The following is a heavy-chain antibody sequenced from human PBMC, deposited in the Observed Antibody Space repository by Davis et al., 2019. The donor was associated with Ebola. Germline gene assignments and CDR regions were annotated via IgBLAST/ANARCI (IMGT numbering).Heavy chain of an antibody. V-gene: IGHV3-66*01. CDR2: IHSGGDT. Sequence: GESLKISCAASGFTVSSNYMNWVRQAPGGGLEWVSVIHSGGDTYYADSVKGRFTISRDNSKNTLYLQMNSLRAEDTAVYYCARDGVENWFDPWGQGTLVTVSS. CDR3: ARDGVENWFDP. CDR1: GFTVSSNY. D-gene: IGHD3-10*01. J-gene: IGHJ5*02.